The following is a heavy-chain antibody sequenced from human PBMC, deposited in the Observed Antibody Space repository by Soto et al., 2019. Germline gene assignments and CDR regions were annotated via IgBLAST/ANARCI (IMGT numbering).Heavy chain of an antibody. CDR3: GRGRYCLSGRCFPNWFDS. J-gene: IGHJ5*01. V-gene: IGHV4-30-4*01. CDR1: GDSISTVDYF. Sequence: QVQLLESGPGLVKPSQTMSLTCSVSGDSISTVDYFWAWLRQPPGQALEYIGYIYKSATTYYNPSSESRVTISLDTSKSQFALNVTSVLAADTAVYFCGRGRYCLSGRCFPNWFDSWGQGTLVTVSS. D-gene: IGHD2-15*01. CDR2: IYKSATT.